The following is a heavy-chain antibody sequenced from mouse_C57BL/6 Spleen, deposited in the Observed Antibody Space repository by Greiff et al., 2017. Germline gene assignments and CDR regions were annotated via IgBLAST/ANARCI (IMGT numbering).Heavy chain of an antibody. CDR1: GYTFTSYW. J-gene: IGHJ4*01. Sequence: VKLQQPGAELVKPGASVKMSCKASGYTFTSYWITWVKQRPGQGLEWIGDIYPGSGSTNYNEKFKSKATLTVDTSSSTAYMQLSSLTSVDSAVYYCARKRGIDYAMDYWGQGTSVTVSS. V-gene: IGHV1-55*01. CDR3: ARKRGIDYAMDY. CDR2: IYPGSGST.